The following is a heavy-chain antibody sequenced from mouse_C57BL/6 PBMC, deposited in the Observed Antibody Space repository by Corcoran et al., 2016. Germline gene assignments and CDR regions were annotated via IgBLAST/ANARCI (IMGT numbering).Heavy chain of an antibody. D-gene: IGHD1-1*02. CDR1: GYTFTTYG. Sequence: QIQLVQSGPELKKPGETVKISCKASGYTFTTYGMSWVKQAPGKGLKWMGWINTYSGVPTYADDFKGRFAFSLETSASTAYLQINNLKNEDTATYFCARNYATGSWFAYWGQGTLVTVSA. CDR3: ARNYATGSWFAY. J-gene: IGHJ3*01. V-gene: IGHV9-3*01. CDR2: INTYSGVP.